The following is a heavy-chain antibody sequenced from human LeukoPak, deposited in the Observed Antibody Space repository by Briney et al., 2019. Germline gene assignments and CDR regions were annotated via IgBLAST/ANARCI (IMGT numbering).Heavy chain of an antibody. Sequence: QPGGSLRLSCAASGFTFDDYAMHWVRHARGEGLEWVTCISWNSGSIGYADSVKGRFPISRDNAKNSLYLQMNSLRAEDTALYYCAKDVMVRGVLLYYMDVWGKGTTVTISS. V-gene: IGHV3-9*01. CDR1: GFTFDDYA. J-gene: IGHJ6*03. CDR3: AKDVMVRGVLLYYMDV. D-gene: IGHD3-10*01. CDR2: ISWNSGSI.